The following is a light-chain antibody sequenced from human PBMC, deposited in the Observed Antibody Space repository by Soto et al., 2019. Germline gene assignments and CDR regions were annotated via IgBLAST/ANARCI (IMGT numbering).Light chain of an antibody. J-gene: IGLJ1*01. CDR1: SSDIGTYNF. Sequence: QSALTQPRSVSGSPGQSVTFSCIGTSSDIGTYNFVSWYQQYPGKAPKLMIYDVTKRPSGVPHRFSGSKSGNTASLTISGLQAEDEADYYCSSYTTSSTRVFGTGTKLTVL. CDR2: DVT. CDR3: SSYTTSSTRV. V-gene: IGLV2-11*01.